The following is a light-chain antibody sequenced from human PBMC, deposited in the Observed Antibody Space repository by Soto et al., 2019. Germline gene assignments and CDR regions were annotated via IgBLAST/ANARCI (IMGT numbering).Light chain of an antibody. V-gene: IGKV3-15*01. J-gene: IGKJ4*01. Sequence: EIIMTQSPSGLCVSPVEGCTLSGRASQGIGSTLAWYQHKPGQTPRLLIYDTSTRATGVPARFSGSRSGTEFTLTINSLQSEDFAVYYCQRYNNWPLTVGGGTKVDIK. CDR1: QGIGST. CDR3: QRYNNWPLT. CDR2: DTS.